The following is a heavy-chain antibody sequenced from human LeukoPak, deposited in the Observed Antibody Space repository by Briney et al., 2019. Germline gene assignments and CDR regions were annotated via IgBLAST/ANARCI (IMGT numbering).Heavy chain of an antibody. J-gene: IGHJ4*02. Sequence: GGSLRLSCAASGFTFNGYNMHWVRQAPGKGLEWVAVISYGGSNKYYADSVKGRFTISRDNSKNTLYLQMNSLRAEDTAVYYCARGSGSYPDDYWGQGTLVTVSS. CDR2: ISYGGSNK. D-gene: IGHD3-10*01. CDR3: ARGSGSYPDDY. CDR1: GFTFNGYN. V-gene: IGHV3-30*03.